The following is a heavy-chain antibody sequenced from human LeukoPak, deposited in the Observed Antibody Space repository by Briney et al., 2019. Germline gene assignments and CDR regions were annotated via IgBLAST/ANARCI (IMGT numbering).Heavy chain of an antibody. D-gene: IGHD2-15*01. CDR3: ARDQGGYCSGGSCYSSAWFDP. J-gene: IGHJ5*02. V-gene: IGHV3-33*08. CDR2: IWFDGYNE. Sequence: GGSLRLSCAASGFTFSSYAMHWVRQAPGKGLEWVAVIWFDGYNEYYADSVKGRFTISRDNSKNTLYLQMNSLRAEDTAVYYCARDQGGYCSGGSCYSSAWFDPWGQGTLVTVSS. CDR1: GFTFSSYA.